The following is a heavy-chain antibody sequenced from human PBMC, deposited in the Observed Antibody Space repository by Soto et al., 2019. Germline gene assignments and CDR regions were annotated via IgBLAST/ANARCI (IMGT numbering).Heavy chain of an antibody. J-gene: IGHJ6*02. CDR3: ARLWGYDILTGYYSYYYYGMDV. D-gene: IGHD3-9*01. Sequence: SETLSLTCTVSGGSISSGNYYWSWIRQSPGKGLEWIAFISYSGSTYYSASLQSRVTMSVDTSKNQFSLKLSSVTAADTAVYYCARLWGYDILTGYYSYYYYGMDVWGQGTTVTVSS. CDR2: ISYSGST. CDR1: GGSISSGNYY. V-gene: IGHV4-30-4*01.